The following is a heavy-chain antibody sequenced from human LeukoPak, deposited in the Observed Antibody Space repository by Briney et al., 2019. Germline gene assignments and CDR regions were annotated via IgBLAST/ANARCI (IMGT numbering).Heavy chain of an antibody. Sequence: ASVKVSCKASGYTFTSYYMHWVRQAPGQGLEWMGIINPSGGSTSYAQKFQGRVTMTRDTSTSTVYMELSSLRSEDTAVYYCARGSPYYYDSSGSLDDAFDIWGQGTMVTVSS. D-gene: IGHD3-22*01. CDR3: ARGSPYYYDSSGSLDDAFDI. CDR1: GYTFTSYY. V-gene: IGHV1-46*01. CDR2: INPSGGST. J-gene: IGHJ3*02.